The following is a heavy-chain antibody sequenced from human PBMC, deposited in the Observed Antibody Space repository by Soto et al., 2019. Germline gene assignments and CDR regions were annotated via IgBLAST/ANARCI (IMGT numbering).Heavy chain of an antibody. J-gene: IGHJ6*03. D-gene: IGHD2-2*01. CDR1: GFTFSDYY. V-gene: IGHV3-11*01. Sequence: GGSLRLSCAASGFTFSDYYMSWIRQAPGKGLEWVSYISSSGSTIYYADSVKGRFTISRDKAKNSLYLQMNSLRAEDTAVYYCARDCPGTSCSPYYYYYYYMDVWGKGTTVTVSS. CDR2: ISSSGSTI. CDR3: ARDCPGTSCSPYYYYYYYMDV.